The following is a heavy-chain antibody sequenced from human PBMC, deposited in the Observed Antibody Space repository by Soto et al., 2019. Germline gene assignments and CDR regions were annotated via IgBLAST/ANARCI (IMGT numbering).Heavy chain of an antibody. CDR3: ARGGNHDAFDI. CDR1: GGSFSGYY. J-gene: IGHJ3*02. Sequence: SETLSLTCAVYGGSFSGYYWSWIRQPPGKGLEWIGEINHSGSTNYNPSLKSRVTISVDTSKNQLSLKLSSVTAADTAVYYCARGGNHDAFDIWGQGTMVTVSS. CDR2: INHSGST. V-gene: IGHV4-34*01. D-gene: IGHD1-26*01.